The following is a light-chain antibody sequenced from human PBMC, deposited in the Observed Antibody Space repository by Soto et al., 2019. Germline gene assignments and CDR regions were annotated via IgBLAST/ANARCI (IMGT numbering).Light chain of an antibody. V-gene: IGKV3-20*01. J-gene: IGKJ1*01. CDR2: DAS. Sequence: EIELTQSPGTLSLSPGERATLSCRASQSVGGNYLNWYQQQPGQAPMLLIYDASTRATGIQDRFSASGSGTDFTLTISRLEPEDFAVYYCLQYGSSPRTFGQGTKVEI. CDR1: QSVGGNY. CDR3: LQYGSSPRT.